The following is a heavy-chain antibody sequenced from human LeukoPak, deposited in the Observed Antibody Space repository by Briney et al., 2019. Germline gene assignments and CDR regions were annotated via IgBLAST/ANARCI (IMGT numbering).Heavy chain of an antibody. Sequence: PSETLSLTRTVSGGSLSSYYWTWIRQPPGKGQEWIGYIYYSGGTNSNPSLKSRVTISEDTSKNQFSLRLSSVTAADTAVYYCARVRNYYDTSGYYALDSWGQGTLVTVSS. CDR1: GGSLSSYY. D-gene: IGHD3-22*01. CDR2: IYYSGGT. CDR3: ARVRNYYDTSGYYALDS. V-gene: IGHV4-59*01. J-gene: IGHJ4*02.